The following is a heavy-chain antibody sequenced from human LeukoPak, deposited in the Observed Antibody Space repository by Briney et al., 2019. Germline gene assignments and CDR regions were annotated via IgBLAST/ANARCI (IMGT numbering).Heavy chain of an antibody. CDR1: GYTFINYH. CDR3: ARGWDSDYSSSSGFDN. CDR2: INPSGGSG. Sequence: GASVKVSCKASGYTFINYHMHWVRQAPGQGLEWMGMINPSGGSGSYAQKFRGRLTVTTDMSTSTVNMELRSLGVQDTAVYYCARGWDSDYSSSSGFDNWGQGTLVTVSS. D-gene: IGHD6-6*01. J-gene: IGHJ4*02. V-gene: IGHV1-46*01.